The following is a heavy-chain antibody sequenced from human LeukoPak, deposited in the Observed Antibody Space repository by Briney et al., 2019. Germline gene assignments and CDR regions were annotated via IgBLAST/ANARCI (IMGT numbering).Heavy chain of an antibody. CDR3: ATIGAFDI. V-gene: IGHV3-9*01. CDR2: ISWNSGSI. D-gene: IGHD5-24*01. Sequence: GGSLRLSCAASGFTFDDYAMHWVRQAPGKGLEWVSGISWNSGSIGYADSVKGRFTISRGNAKNSLYLQMNSLRAEDTALYYCATIGAFDIWGQGTMVTVSS. J-gene: IGHJ3*02. CDR1: GFTFDDYA.